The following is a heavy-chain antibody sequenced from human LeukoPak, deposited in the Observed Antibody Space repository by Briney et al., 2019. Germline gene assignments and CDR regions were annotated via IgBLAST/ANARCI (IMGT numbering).Heavy chain of an antibody. J-gene: IGHJ1*01. V-gene: IGHV1-69*04. Sequence: SVKVSCKASGGTFSSYAISWVRQAPGQGLEWMGRIIPILGIANYAQRFQGRVTITADKSTSTAYMELSSLRSEDTAVYYCASPPYYYDRGYFQHWGQGTLVTVSS. CDR2: IIPILGIA. CDR1: GGTFSSYA. CDR3: ASPPYYYDRGYFQH. D-gene: IGHD3-22*01.